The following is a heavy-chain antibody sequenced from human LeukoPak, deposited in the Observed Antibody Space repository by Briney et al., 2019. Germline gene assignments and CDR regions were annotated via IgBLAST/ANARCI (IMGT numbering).Heavy chain of an antibody. V-gene: IGHV4-59*01. CDR3: ARGGGGYALGY. CDR1: GGSISSYY. Sequence: SETLSFTCTVSGGSISSYYWSWIRQPPGKGLEWIGYIYYSGSTNYNPSLKSRVTISVDTSKNQFSLKLSSVTAADTAVYYCARGGGGYALGYWGQGTLVTVSS. J-gene: IGHJ4*02. CDR2: IYYSGST. D-gene: IGHD2-2*01.